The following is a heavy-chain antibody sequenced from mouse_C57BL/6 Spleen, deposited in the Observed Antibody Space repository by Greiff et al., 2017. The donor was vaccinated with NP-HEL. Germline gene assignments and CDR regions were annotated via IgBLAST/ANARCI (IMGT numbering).Heavy chain of an antibody. CDR1: GYTFTSYG. V-gene: IGHV1-81*01. D-gene: IGHD1-1*01. CDR2: IYPRSGNT. Sequence: LVESGAELARPGASVKLSCKASGYTFTSYGISWVKQRTGQGLEWIGEIYPRSGNTYYNEKFKGKATLTADKSSSTAYMELRSLTSEDSAVYFCARYYYGSSYVDYWGQGTTLTVSS. J-gene: IGHJ2*01. CDR3: ARYYYGSSYVDY.